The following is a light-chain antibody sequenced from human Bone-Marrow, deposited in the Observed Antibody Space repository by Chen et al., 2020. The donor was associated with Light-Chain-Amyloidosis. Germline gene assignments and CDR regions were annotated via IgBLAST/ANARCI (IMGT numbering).Light chain of an antibody. CDR1: DLPTKY. CDR3: QSADSSGTYEVI. Sequence: SYELTQPPSVSVSPGQTARITCSGDDLPTKYAYWYQQKPGQAPVLVIHRDTERPSGISERFSGSISGTTATLTISGVQAEDEADYRCQSADSSGTYEVIFGGGTKLTVL. CDR2: RDT. J-gene: IGLJ2*01. V-gene: IGLV3-25*03.